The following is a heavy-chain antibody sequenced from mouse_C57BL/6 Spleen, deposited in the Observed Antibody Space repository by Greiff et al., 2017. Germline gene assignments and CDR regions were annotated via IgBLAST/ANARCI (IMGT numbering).Heavy chain of an antibody. D-gene: IGHD4-1*01. CDR2: IYPGDGDT. J-gene: IGHJ4*01. CDR3: ARVGLGDYAMDY. CDR1: GYAFSSYW. V-gene: IGHV1-80*01. Sequence: VQLQQSGAELVKPGASVKISCKASGYAFSSYWMNWVKQRPGKGLEWIGQIYPGDGDTTYNGKFKGKATLTADKSSSTAYMQLSSLTSEDSAVYFCARVGLGDYAMDYWGQGTSVTVSS.